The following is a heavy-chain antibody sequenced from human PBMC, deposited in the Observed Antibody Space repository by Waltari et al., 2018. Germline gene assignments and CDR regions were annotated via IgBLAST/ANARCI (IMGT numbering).Heavy chain of an antibody. CDR3: ARALGTTGPFDI. Sequence: QVQLQESGPGLVKPSETLSLTCAVSGYSISSGYYWGWIRQPPGKGLEWIGSIYHSGSTYDNPSHKSRVTISVDTSKNQFSLKLSSVTAANTAVYYCARALGTTGPFDIWGQGTMVTVSS. V-gene: IGHV4-38-2*01. CDR1: GYSISSGYY. D-gene: IGHD1-7*01. CDR2: IYHSGST. J-gene: IGHJ3*02.